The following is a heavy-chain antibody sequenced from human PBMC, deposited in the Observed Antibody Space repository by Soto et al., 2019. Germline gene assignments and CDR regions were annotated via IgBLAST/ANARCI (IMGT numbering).Heavy chain of an antibody. CDR2: INSDGSST. CDR3: AKDPRRMATTNFDY. Sequence: GGSLRLSCAASGFTFSNYWMHWVRQAPGKGLVWVSRINSDGSSTSYADSVRGRFTISRGNAKNTLYLQMNSLRAEDTAVYYCAKDPRRMATTNFDYWGQGTLVTVSS. D-gene: IGHD5-12*01. J-gene: IGHJ4*02. CDR1: GFTFSNYW. V-gene: IGHV3-74*01.